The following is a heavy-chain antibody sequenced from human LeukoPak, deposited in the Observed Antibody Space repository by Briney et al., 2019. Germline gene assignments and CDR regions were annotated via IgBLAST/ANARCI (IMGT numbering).Heavy chain of an antibody. J-gene: IGHJ4*02. CDR1: GGTFITYT. CDR3: ATYMLRDNWNVHTFDS. V-gene: IGHV1-69*05. D-gene: IGHD1-1*01. Sequence: SVKVSCKASGGTFITYTINWVRQAPGQGLEWMGGIIPIFGTANHAQKFQGRITITTDDSTSTAYMELSSLRSEDTAVYYCATYMLRDNWNVHTFDSWGQGTLVTVSS. CDR2: IIPIFGTA.